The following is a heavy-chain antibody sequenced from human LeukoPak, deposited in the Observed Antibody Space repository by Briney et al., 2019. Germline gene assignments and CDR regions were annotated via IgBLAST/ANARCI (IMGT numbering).Heavy chain of an antibody. Sequence: SGGSLRLSCAASGFTFSSYWMHWVRQAPGKGLVWVSRINSDGSSTSYADSVKGRFTISRDNSKNKLYLQMNSLRAEDTAIYYCAKDWDWELLIFDYWGQGTLVTVSS. CDR3: AKDWDWELLIFDY. V-gene: IGHV3-74*01. CDR2: INSDGSST. J-gene: IGHJ4*02. CDR1: GFTFSSYW. D-gene: IGHD1-26*01.